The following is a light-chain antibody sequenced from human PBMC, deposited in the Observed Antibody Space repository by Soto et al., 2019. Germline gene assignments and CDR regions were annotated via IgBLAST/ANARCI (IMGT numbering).Light chain of an antibody. CDR2: GNN. J-gene: IGLJ1*01. V-gene: IGLV1-47*01. CDR1: SSNIGSNY. Sequence: QSVLTQPPSASGTPGQRVTISCSGSSSNIGSNYVYWYQQLPGTAPKLLIYGNNQRPSGVPDRFSGSKSGTSASLAISGLRSEDEADYYCAAWDDSLSGQVFGTGTKLTVL. CDR3: AAWDDSLSGQV.